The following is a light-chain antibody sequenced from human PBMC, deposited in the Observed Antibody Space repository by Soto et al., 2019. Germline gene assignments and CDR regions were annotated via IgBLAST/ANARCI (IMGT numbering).Light chain of an antibody. V-gene: IGLV2-14*01. CDR3: SSFSSTSTNYV. Sequence: QSALTQPASVSGSPGQSITISCTGTSTDVGGYKYVSWYQQHPGTAPKLMIFEVNGRPSGVSDRFSGSKYGNTASLTISGLQPEDEADYYCSSFSSTSTNYVFGNGTKLTV. J-gene: IGLJ1*01. CDR1: STDVGGYKY. CDR2: EVN.